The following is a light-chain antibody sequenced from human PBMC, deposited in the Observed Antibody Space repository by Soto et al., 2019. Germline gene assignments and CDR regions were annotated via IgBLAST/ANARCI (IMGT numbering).Light chain of an antibody. Sequence: DIQMNQSPSSLSASVVDRVTLACQASQDISNYLNWYQQKPWKAPKLMIYDASNLETGVPSTFSGSGSGTDFTLTISCLQSEDFATYYCQQHYSYPALTFGGGTKVDIK. J-gene: IGKJ4*01. V-gene: IGKV1-33*01. CDR1: QDISNY. CDR2: DAS. CDR3: QQHYSYPALT.